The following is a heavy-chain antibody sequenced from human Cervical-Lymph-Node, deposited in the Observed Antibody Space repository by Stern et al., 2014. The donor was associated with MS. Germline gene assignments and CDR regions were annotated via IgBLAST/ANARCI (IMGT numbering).Heavy chain of an antibody. J-gene: IGHJ4*02. V-gene: IGHV3-23*01. CDR2: ISGGSTGT. CDR3: AKEARGLFYFDT. CDR1: GFTFSSNV. Sequence: EVQLLESGGDLVQPGGSMRLSCAASGFTFSSNVMSWVRQAPGKGLEWVSAISGGSTGTYYADSVKGRFTISRDNSKNTVFLQMNSLRAEDTAVYFCAKEARGLFYFDTWGQGTLVTVSS.